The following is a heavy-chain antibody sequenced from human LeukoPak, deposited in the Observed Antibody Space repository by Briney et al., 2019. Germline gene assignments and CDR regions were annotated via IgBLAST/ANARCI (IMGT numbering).Heavy chain of an antibody. CDR3: ARVTYYYGSGSYYRGNWFDP. V-gene: IGHV4-34*01. J-gene: IGHJ5*02. D-gene: IGHD3-10*01. CDR2: INHSGST. Sequence: PSETLSLTCAVYGGSFSGYYWSWIRQPPGKGLEWIGEINHSGSTYYNPSLKSRVTISVDTSKNQFSLKLSSVTAADTAVYYCARVTYYYGSGSYYRGNWFDPWGQGTLVTVSS. CDR1: GGSFSGYY.